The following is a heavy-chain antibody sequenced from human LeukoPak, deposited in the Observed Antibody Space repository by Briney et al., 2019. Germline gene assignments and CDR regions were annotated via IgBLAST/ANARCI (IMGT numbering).Heavy chain of an antibody. CDR3: ARLAIGWTYFDY. V-gene: IGHV4-59*08. J-gene: IGHJ4*02. Sequence: SETLSLTCTVSGGPISSYYWSWIRQPPGKGLEWIGYIYYSGSTNYNPSLKSRVTISVDTSKNQFSLKLSSVTAADTAVYYCARLAIGWTYFDYWGQGTLVTVSS. D-gene: IGHD2/OR15-2a*01. CDR2: IYYSGST. CDR1: GGPISSYY.